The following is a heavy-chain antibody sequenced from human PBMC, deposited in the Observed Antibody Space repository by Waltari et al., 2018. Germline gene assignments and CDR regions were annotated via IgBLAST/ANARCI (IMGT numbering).Heavy chain of an antibody. J-gene: IGHJ4*02. CDR1: GFTFDDYA. Sequence: EVQLVESGGGLVQPGRSPRLSCAASGFTFDDYAMHWVRQAPGKGLEWVSGISWNSGSIGYADSVKGRFTISRDNAKNSLYLQMNSLRAEDTALYYCAKGEQLGNFDYWGQGTLVTVSS. D-gene: IGHD6-6*01. CDR2: ISWNSGSI. CDR3: AKGEQLGNFDY. V-gene: IGHV3-9*01.